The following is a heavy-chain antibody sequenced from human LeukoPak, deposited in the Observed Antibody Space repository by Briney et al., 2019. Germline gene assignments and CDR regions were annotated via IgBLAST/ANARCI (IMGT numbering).Heavy chain of an antibody. CDR3: ASGGRISAANWFDP. Sequence: SETLSLTCTVSGGSISTYYWSWIRQPAGKGLEWIGRVYPSGRTSYNPSLENRVTMSVDPSKKQFSLKLRSVTAADTAVYYCASGGRISAANWFDPWGQGTLVTVSS. CDR2: VYPSGRT. V-gene: IGHV4-4*07. CDR1: GGSISTYY. J-gene: IGHJ5*02. D-gene: IGHD6-13*01.